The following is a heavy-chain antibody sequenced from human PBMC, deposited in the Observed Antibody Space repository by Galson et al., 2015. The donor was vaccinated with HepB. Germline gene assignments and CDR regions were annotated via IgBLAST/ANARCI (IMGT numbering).Heavy chain of an antibody. CDR1: GGTFSSYA. Sequence: SVKVSCKASGGTFSSYAISWVRQAPGQGLEWMGGIIPIFGTANYAQKFQGRVTITADKSTSTAYMELSSLRSEDTAVYYCARDGGDYYYMDVWGKGTTVTVSS. V-gene: IGHV1-69*06. CDR3: ARDGGDYYYMDV. CDR2: IIPIFGTA. D-gene: IGHD4-17*01. J-gene: IGHJ6*03.